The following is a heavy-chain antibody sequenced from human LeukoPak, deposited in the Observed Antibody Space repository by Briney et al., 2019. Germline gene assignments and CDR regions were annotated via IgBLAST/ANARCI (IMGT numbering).Heavy chain of an antibody. Sequence: PGGSLRLSCAVSGFTFGSYTMNWVRQAPGKGLEWVSHISSTSTTYYADSVKGRFTTSRDNAKNLLYLQMNSLRAEDTAVYYCATLTGGYWGQGTLVTVSS. CDR3: ATLTGGY. V-gene: IGHV3-48*01. D-gene: IGHD7-27*01. CDR2: ISSTSTT. J-gene: IGHJ4*02. CDR1: GFTFGSYT.